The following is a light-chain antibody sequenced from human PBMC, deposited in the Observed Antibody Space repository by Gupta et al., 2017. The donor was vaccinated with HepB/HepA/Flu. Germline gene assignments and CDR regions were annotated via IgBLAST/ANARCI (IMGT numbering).Light chain of an antibody. Sequence: DIQLTQSPSFLSASVGDRVTITCRASQDTSSYLAWYQQKPGKAPKLLIYAASTLQSGVPSRFSGSGSGTEFTLTINRLQPEDFATYYCQQVNNYPWTFGQGTKVEIK. CDR3: QQVNNYPWT. CDR1: QDTSSY. CDR2: AAS. J-gene: IGKJ1*01. V-gene: IGKV1-9*01.